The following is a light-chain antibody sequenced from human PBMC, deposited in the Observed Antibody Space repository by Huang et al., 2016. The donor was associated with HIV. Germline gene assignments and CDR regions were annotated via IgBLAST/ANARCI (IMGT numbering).Light chain of an antibody. J-gene: IGKJ5*01. Sequence: EIVLTQSPATLSLSPGERATLSCRASQSVSTYLAWFQQKRSQPPRLLIYEVSNRATGIPGRFRGSGSGTDFTLTISRLEPEDFAVYYCQQRGNWPFTFGQGTRLEIK. V-gene: IGKV3-11*01. CDR1: QSVSTY. CDR3: QQRGNWPFT. CDR2: EVS.